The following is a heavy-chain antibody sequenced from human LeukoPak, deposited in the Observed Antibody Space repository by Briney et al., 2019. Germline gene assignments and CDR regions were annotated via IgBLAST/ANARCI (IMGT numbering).Heavy chain of an antibody. D-gene: IGHD3-22*01. CDR2: IYSGGST. Sequence: GGSLRLSCAASGFTVSSNYMSWVRQAPGKGLEWVSVIYSGGSTYYADSVRGRFTISRDNSKNTLYLQMNSLRAEDTAVYYCATYYYDSSGYFDYWGQGTLVTVSS. CDR1: GFTVSSNY. CDR3: ATYYYDSSGYFDY. V-gene: IGHV3-53*01. J-gene: IGHJ4*02.